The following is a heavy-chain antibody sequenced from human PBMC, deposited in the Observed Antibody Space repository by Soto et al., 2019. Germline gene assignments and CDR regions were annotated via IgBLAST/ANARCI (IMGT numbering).Heavy chain of an antibody. CDR2: ISSSSNYI. D-gene: IGHD1-26*01. V-gene: IGHV3-21*01. CDR3: ARDREGVGAGLF. Sequence: EVHLVESGGGLVKPGGSLRVSCAASGFTFSSYSMNWVRQAPGKGLEWVSSISSSSNYIYYADSVKGRFTISRDNAKNSLYLQMYNLRADDTAVYYCARDREGVGAGLFWGQGTMVTVSS. CDR1: GFTFSSYS. J-gene: IGHJ3*01.